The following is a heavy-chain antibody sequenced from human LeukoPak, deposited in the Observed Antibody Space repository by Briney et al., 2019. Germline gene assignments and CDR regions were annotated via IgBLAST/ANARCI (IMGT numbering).Heavy chain of an antibody. V-gene: IGHV3-30*18. CDR1: GFNFSSFG. CDR3: AKVPPYDSTLPGNY. J-gene: IGHJ4*02. D-gene: IGHD3-22*01. CDR2: ISYDGSNK. Sequence: PGRSLRLSCAASGFNFSSFGLHWVRQAPGKGLEWVAVISYDGSNKYYADSVKGRFTVSRDNSKNTLYLQMNSLRAEDTAVYYCAKVPPYDSTLPGNYWGQGTLVTVSS.